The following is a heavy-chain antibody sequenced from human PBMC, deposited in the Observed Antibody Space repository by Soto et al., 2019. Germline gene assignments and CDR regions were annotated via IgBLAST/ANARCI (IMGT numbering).Heavy chain of an antibody. V-gene: IGHV2-70*01. CDR1: GFSLSTSGMC. CDR2: IDWDDDK. D-gene: IGHD5-18*01. Sequence: SGPTLVNPTQTLTLTCTFSGFSLSTSGMCVSWIRQPPGKALEWLALIDWDDDKYYSTSLKTRLTISKDTSKNQVVLTMTNMEPVDTATYYCARSEYSYGYGYFDYWGQGTLVTVSS. J-gene: IGHJ4*02. CDR3: ARSEYSYGYGYFDY.